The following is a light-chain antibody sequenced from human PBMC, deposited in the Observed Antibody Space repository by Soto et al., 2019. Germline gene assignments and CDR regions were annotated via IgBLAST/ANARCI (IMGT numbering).Light chain of an antibody. Sequence: EIVMTQSPATLSVSPGERATLSCRASQSVCGNLAWYQQKPGQAPRLLIYGASTRATGIPARFSGSGSGTEFTLTISSLQSEDFAVYYCQQYHNWPPITFGQGTRLEIK. J-gene: IGKJ5*01. CDR2: GAS. V-gene: IGKV3-15*01. CDR3: QQYHNWPPIT. CDR1: QSVCGN.